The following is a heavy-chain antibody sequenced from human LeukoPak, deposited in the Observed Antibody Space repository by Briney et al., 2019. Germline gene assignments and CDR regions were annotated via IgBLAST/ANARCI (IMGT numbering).Heavy chain of an antibody. Sequence: SGPTLVNPTQTLTLTCTFSGFSLSTSGVGVGWIRQPPGKALEWLALIYWDDDKRYSPSLKSRLTIAKDTSKNQVVLTMTNMDPVDTATYYCAHVLNGYYYGPGSYYKNWGQGTLVTVSS. J-gene: IGHJ4*02. CDR3: AHVLNGYYYGPGSYYKN. D-gene: IGHD3-10*01. V-gene: IGHV2-5*02. CDR1: GFSLSTSGVG. CDR2: IYWDDDK.